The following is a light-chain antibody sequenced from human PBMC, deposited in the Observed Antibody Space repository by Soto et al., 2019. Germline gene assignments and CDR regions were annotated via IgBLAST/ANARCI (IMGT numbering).Light chain of an antibody. J-gene: IGKJ5*01. V-gene: IGKV4-1*01. Sequence: DIVMTQSPDSLAVSLGERATINCKSSQSVFYSSNNKNYLAWYQQKPGQPPKLLIYWASTRESGVPDRFSGSGSGKDFTLTISSLQAEDVAVYYCQQYYITYVTFGQGTRLEIK. CDR3: QQYYITYVT. CDR1: QSVFYSSNNKNY. CDR2: WAS.